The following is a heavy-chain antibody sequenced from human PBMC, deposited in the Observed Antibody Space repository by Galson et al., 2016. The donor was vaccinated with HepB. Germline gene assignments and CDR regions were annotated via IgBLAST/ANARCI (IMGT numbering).Heavy chain of an antibody. Sequence: SETLSLTCTVSGGSISNYYWSXIRXXXGKGXXWIXXIYNSGSTNSNPSXKSRVTISVDTSKNQFSLKLSSVTAADTAVYYCARVGTTVTTQPPGMDVWGQGTTXTVS. CDR2: IYNSGST. D-gene: IGHD4-17*01. V-gene: IGHV4-59*01. J-gene: IGHJ6*02. CDR3: ARVGTTVTTQPPGMDV. CDR1: GGSISNYY.